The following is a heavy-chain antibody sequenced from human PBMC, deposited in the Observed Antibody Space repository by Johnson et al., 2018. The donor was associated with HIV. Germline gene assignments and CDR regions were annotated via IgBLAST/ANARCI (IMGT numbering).Heavy chain of an antibody. J-gene: IGHJ3*01. CDR3: TRGRHYLNAYEV. CDR2: ISGSGGST. CDR1: GFMFDDYG. D-gene: IGHD3-10*01. Sequence: EVQVVESGGGVIRPGGSLRLSCEGFGFMFDDYGLNWVRQAPGKGLEWVSGISGSGGSTYFADSVKGRFTIARDNSKNTMYLQMNSLRAEDTAVYYCTRGRHYLNAYEVWGQGKMVTVSS. V-gene: IGHV3-23*04.